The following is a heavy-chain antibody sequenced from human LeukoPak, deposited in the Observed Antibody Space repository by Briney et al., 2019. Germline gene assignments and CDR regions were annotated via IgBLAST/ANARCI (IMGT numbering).Heavy chain of an antibody. V-gene: IGHV4-61*10. D-gene: IGHD2-15*01. CDR1: GGSISSGSYY. J-gene: IGHJ5*02. CDR2: IYYSGST. Sequence: SETLSLTCTVSGGSISSGSYYWSWIRQPAGKGLEWIGYIYYSGSTNYNPSLKSRVTISVDTSKNQFSLKLSSVTAADTAVYYCARGARYCSGGSCNYNWFDPWGQGTLVTVSS. CDR3: ARGARYCSGGSCNYNWFDP.